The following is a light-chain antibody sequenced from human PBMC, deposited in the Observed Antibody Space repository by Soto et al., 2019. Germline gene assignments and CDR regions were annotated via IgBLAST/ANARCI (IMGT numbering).Light chain of an antibody. CDR1: QSVRSY. CDR3: QQRSNWPAIT. CDR2: DAS. V-gene: IGKV3-11*01. Sequence: EIVLTQSPATLSLSPGERATLSCRASQSVRSYLAWYQQKPGQAPRLLIYDASNRATGIPARFSGSGSGTDSTLTISSLEPEDFAVYYCQQRSNWPAITFGQGTRLEIK. J-gene: IGKJ5*01.